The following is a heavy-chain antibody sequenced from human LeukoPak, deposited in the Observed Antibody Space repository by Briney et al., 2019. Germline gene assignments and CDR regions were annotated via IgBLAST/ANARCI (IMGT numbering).Heavy chain of an antibody. CDR2: IYTSGST. Sequence: PSETLSLTCTVSGGSISSGRYYWSWIRQPAGKGLEGFGRIYTSGSTNYNPSLKSRVTISVDTSKNQFSLKLSSLTAADTAVYYCARSSGYTNWFDPWGQGTLVTVSS. D-gene: IGHD3-3*01. CDR1: GGSISSGRYY. V-gene: IGHV4-61*02. CDR3: ARSSGYTNWFDP. J-gene: IGHJ5*02.